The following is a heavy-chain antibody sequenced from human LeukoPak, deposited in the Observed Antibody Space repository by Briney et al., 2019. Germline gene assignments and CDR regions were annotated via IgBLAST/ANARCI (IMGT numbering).Heavy chain of an antibody. J-gene: IGHJ4*02. D-gene: IGHD7-27*01. Sequence: GSLRLSCAASGFTFSNYGLHWVRQAPGKGLEWLAVMWFDGSHKYYADSVKGRFTISRDNSKSMLYLQMNSLRAEDTAVYYCARDITGDPPPYYFDYWGQGSLVTVSS. V-gene: IGHV3-33*01. CDR1: GFTFSNYG. CDR2: MWFDGSHK. CDR3: ARDITGDPPPYYFDY.